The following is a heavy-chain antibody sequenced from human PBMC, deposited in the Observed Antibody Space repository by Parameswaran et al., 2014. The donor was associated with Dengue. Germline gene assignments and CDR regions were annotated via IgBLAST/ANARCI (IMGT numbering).Heavy chain of an antibody. CDR2: INHSGST. Sequence: RWIRQPPGKGLEWIGEINHSGSTNYNPSLKSRVTISVDTSKNQFSLKLSSVTAADTAVYYCASWRTSIFGVGHWFDPWGQGTLVTVSS. J-gene: IGHJ5*02. D-gene: IGHD3-3*01. CDR3: ASWRTSIFGVGHWFDP. V-gene: IGHV4-34*01.